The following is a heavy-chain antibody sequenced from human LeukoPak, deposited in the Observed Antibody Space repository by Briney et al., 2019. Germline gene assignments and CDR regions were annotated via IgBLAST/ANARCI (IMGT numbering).Heavy chain of an antibody. D-gene: IGHD1-26*01. CDR1: GLTFSSYW. CDR2: IKQDGSEK. Sequence: GGSLRLSCAASGLTFSSYWMSWVRQAPGKGLEWVANIKQDGSEKYYVDSVKGRFTISRDNAKNSLYLQMNSLRAEDTAVYYCTRDKWELLYYYMDVWGKGTTVTVS. CDR3: TRDKWELLYYYMDV. V-gene: IGHV3-7*01. J-gene: IGHJ6*03.